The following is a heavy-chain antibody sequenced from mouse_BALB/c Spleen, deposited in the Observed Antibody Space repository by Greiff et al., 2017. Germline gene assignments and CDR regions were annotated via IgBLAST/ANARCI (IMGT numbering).Heavy chain of an antibody. Sequence: VHLVESGPGLVAPSQSLSITCTVSGFSLTGYGVNWVRQPPGKGLEWLGMIWGDGSTDYNSALKSRLSISKDNSKSQVFLKMNSLQTDDTARYYCARNYYGSSWGAWFAYWGQGTLVTVSA. J-gene: IGHJ3*01. CDR3: ARNYYGSSWGAWFAY. CDR2: IWGDGST. CDR1: GFSLTGYG. D-gene: IGHD1-1*01. V-gene: IGHV2-6-7*01.